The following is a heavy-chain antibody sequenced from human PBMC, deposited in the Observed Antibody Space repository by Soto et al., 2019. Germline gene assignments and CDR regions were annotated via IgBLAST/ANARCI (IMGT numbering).Heavy chain of an antibody. CDR2: ISGSGGST. Sequence: PGGSLRLSCAASGFTFSSYAMSWVRQAPGKGLEWVSAISGSGGSTYYADSVKGRFTISRDNSKNTLYLQMNSLRAEDTAVYYCAKCPSGDPAYGGMDVWGQGTTVTVSS. D-gene: IGHD4-17*01. J-gene: IGHJ6*02. V-gene: IGHV3-23*01. CDR3: AKCPSGDPAYGGMDV. CDR1: GFTFSSYA.